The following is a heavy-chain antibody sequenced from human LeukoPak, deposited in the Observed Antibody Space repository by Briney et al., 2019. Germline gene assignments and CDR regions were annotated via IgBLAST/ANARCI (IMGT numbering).Heavy chain of an antibody. V-gene: IGHV4-59*01. CDR2: INYSGST. D-gene: IGHD5-18*01. CDR3: AREGRGYSYGAGFDY. J-gene: IGHJ4*02. Sequence: SETLSLTCTVSGGSISGYYWSWIRQPPGKGLEWIGYINYSGSTNYNPSLKSRVTISVDTSKNQFSLKLSSVTAADTAVYYCAREGRGYSYGAGFDYWGQGTLVTVSS. CDR1: GGSISGYY.